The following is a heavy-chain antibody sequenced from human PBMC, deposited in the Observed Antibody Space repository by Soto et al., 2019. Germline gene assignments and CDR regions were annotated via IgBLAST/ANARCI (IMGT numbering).Heavy chain of an antibody. CDR3: IQSRCGGDCLQSYASYYYYGMDV. D-gene: IGHD2-21*02. V-gene: IGHV2-5*02. Sequence: QITLKESGPTLVKPTQTLTLTCTFSAFSLSTGGVGVGWIRQPPGKALEWLALIYWDDDKRYSPSLRSRLTITKDTPKNQVALTMTNMDPVDTATHYRIQSRCGGDCLQSYASYYYYGMDVWGQGTTVTVSS. CDR2: IYWDDDK. J-gene: IGHJ6*02. CDR1: AFSLSTGGVG.